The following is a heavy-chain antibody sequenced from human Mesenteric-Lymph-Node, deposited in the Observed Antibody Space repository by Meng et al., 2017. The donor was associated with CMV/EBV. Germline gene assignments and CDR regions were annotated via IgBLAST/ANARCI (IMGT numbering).Heavy chain of an antibody. V-gene: IGHV1-8*01. J-gene: IGHJ6*02. CDR1: TFTSYD. CDR2: MNPNSGNT. Sequence: TFTSYDINWVRQATGQGLEWMGWMNPNSGNTGYAQKFQGRVTMTRNTSISTAYMELSSLRSEDTAVYYCASPYCSGGSCSLGYGMDVWGQGTTVTVSS. CDR3: ASPYCSGGSCSLGYGMDV. D-gene: IGHD2-15*01.